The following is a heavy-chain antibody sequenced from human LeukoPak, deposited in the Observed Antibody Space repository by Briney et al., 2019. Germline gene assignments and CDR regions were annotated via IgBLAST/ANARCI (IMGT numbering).Heavy chain of an antibody. J-gene: IGHJ4*02. CDR2: ISGSGGST. V-gene: IGHV3-23*01. D-gene: IGHD1-26*01. CDR1: GFTFSSYA. CDR3: AKPGASSGSYSFNY. Sequence: GSLRLSCAASGFTFSSYAMSWVRQAPRKGLEWVSAISGSGGSTYYADSVKGRFTISRDNSKNTLYLQMNSLRAEDTAVYYCAKPGASSGSYSFNYWGQGTLVTVSS.